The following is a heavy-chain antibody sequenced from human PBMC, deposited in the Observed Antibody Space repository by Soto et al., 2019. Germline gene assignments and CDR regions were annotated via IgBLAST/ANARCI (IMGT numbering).Heavy chain of an antibody. CDR2: IVVGSGNT. Sequence: SVKVSCKASGFTFTSSAVQWVRQARGQRLEWIGWIVVGSGNTNYAQKFQERVTITRDMSTSTAYMELSSLRSEDTAVYYCAAGAQQLVLEYFDLWGRGTLVTVPQ. CDR1: GFTFTSSA. V-gene: IGHV1-58*01. D-gene: IGHD6-13*01. J-gene: IGHJ2*01. CDR3: AAGAQQLVLEYFDL.